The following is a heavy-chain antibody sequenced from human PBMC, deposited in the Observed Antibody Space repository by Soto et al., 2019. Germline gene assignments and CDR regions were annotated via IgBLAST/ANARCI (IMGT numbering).Heavy chain of an antibody. CDR1: GFTFSSYA. D-gene: IGHD3-22*01. CDR3: AKDNKDCYDSSGIWYFDL. V-gene: IGHV3-23*01. CDR2: ISGSGGST. J-gene: IGHJ2*01. Sequence: EVQLLESGGGLVQPGGSLRLSCAASGFTFSSYAMSWVRQAPGKGLEWVSAISGSGGSTYYADSVKGRFTISRDNSKNTLYLQMNSLRAEDTAVYYCAKDNKDCYDSSGIWYFDLWGRGTLVTVSS.